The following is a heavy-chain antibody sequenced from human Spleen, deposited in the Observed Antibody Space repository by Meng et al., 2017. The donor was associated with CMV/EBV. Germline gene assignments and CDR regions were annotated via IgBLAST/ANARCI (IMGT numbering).Heavy chain of an antibody. CDR3: ARLIPAYWKSDL. J-gene: IGHJ2*01. Sequence: SETLSLTCTVSGDSISSSSSYYWGWIRQSPGKGLEWIGSIYYSGTTYYNPSLKSRLTISVDTSKNQFSLKLSSVTAADTALYHCARLIPAYWKSDLWGRGTLVTVSS. CDR1: GDSISSSSSY. CDR2: IYYSGTT. V-gene: IGHV4-39*01. D-gene: IGHD1-1*01.